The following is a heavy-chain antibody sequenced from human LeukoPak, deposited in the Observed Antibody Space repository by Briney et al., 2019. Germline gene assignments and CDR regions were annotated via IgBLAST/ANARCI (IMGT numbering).Heavy chain of an antibody. Sequence: PGGSLRLSCAASGFTLSNHRMTWVRQVPGRGPEWVANVNRDGSETYYLDSVKGRFTISKDYAKNSLYLQMNSLRAEDTALYHCARNNGMDVWGQGTTVIVSS. CDR1: GFTLSNHR. CDR3: ARNNGMDV. CDR2: VNRDGSET. V-gene: IGHV3-7*03. J-gene: IGHJ6*02.